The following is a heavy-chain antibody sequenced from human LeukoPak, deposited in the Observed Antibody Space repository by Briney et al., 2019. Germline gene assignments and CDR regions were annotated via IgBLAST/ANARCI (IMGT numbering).Heavy chain of an antibody. V-gene: IGHV1-18*01. CDR1: GYTFSDYG. CDR2: ISTYNGDT. CDR3: ARDGYYRHFDY. D-gene: IGHD3-22*01. J-gene: IGHJ4*02. Sequence: ASAKVSCKASGYTFSDYGVSWVRQAPGQGLEWMGWISTYNGDTNYAQKFQGRVTMTTDTSTSTAYMELRSLRSDDTAVYYCARDGYYRHFDYWGQGTLVTVSS.